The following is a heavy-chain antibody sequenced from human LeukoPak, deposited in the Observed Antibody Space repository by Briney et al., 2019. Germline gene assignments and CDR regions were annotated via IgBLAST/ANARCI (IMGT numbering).Heavy chain of an antibody. CDR2: INHSGST. CDR1: GGSFSGYY. Sequence: SETLSLTCAVYGGSFSGYYWSWIRQPPGKGLEWIGEINHSGSTNYNPSLKGRVTISVDTSKNQFSLKLSSVTAADTAVYYCARGRLITIFGVMNWFDPWGQGTLVTVSS. V-gene: IGHV4-34*01. D-gene: IGHD3-3*01. CDR3: ARGRLITIFGVMNWFDP. J-gene: IGHJ5*02.